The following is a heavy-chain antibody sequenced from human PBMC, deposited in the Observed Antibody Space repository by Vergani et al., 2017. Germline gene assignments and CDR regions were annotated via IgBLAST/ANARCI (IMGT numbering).Heavy chain of an antibody. CDR1: CVSLTWGNY. CDR2: VFHFGTV. V-gene: IGHV4-38-2*02. D-gene: IGHD3-22*01. J-gene: IGHJ4*01. CDR3: VRDLYSRGPFDV. Sequence: QVQLQESGPGLLKTSETLYLTCNVSCVSLTWGNYWGWVRQSPGTGLEWIASVFHFGTVYYNPSLRSRVRISIDAYNVLSLRLHSVTAADTAVYFCVRDLYSRGPFDVWGQGSLVTVSS.